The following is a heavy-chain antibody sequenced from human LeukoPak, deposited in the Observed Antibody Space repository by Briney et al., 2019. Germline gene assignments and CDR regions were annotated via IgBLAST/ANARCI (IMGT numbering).Heavy chain of an antibody. CDR2: ISWNSGSI. CDR3: AKDPLFRGDLSGIDY. D-gene: IGHD2-21*01. CDR1: RFTFDDYA. J-gene: IGHJ4*02. V-gene: IGHV3-9*01. Sequence: PGGSLRLSCAASRFTFDDYAMHWVRQAPGKGLEWVSGISWNSGSIGYADSVKGRFTISRDNAKNSLYLQMNSLRAEDTALYYCAKDPLFRGDLSGIDYWGQGTLVTVSS.